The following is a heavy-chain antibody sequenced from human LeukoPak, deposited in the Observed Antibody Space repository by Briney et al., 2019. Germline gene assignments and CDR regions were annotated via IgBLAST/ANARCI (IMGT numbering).Heavy chain of an antibody. CDR1: GGSISSNY. CDR3: ASEFSV. CDR2: IYYSGST. J-gene: IGHJ4*02. D-gene: IGHD5/OR15-5a*01. Sequence: SETLSLTCTVSGGSISSNYWSWIRQPPGKGLEWIGYIYYSGSTNYNPSLKSRVSISVDTSKNQFSLKLSSVTAADTAIYYCASEFSVWGQGTLVTVSS. V-gene: IGHV4-59*08.